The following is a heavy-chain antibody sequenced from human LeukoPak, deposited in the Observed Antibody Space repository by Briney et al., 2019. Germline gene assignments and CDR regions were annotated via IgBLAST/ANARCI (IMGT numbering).Heavy chain of an antibody. CDR2: INAGNGNT. CDR3: AVEVLLKARGAFDI. Sequence: GASVKVSCKASGYTFTSYAMHWVRLAPGQRLEWMGWINAGNGNTKYSQKFQGRVTITRDTSASTAYMELSSLRSEDTAVYYCAVEVLLKARGAFDIWGQGTMVTVSS. V-gene: IGHV1-3*01. D-gene: IGHD3-10*01. CDR1: GYTFTSYA. J-gene: IGHJ3*02.